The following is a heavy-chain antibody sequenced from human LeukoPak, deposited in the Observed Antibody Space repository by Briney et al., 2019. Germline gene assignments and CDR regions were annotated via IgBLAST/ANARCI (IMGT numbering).Heavy chain of an antibody. CDR3: ARGLVGLTPHAGVFQI. Sequence: SETLSLTCIVSGGSFSSSYWSWIRQPPGKGLEWIAYIYSNGNTNSNPSLKSRVTIAVDASQSQFSLKLSSVTAADTAVYYCARGLVGLTPHAGVFQIWGQGTKVTVSS. CDR1: GGSFSSSY. CDR2: IYSNGNT. D-gene: IGHD1-26*01. V-gene: IGHV4-59*01. J-gene: IGHJ3*02.